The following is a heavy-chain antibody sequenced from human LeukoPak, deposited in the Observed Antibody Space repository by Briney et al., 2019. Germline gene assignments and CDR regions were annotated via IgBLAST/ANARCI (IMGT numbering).Heavy chain of an antibody. V-gene: IGHV1-8*03. CDR1: GYTFTSYD. Sequence: GASVKVSCKASGYTFTSYDINWVRQATGQGREWMGWMNPNSGNTGYAQKFKGRVTITRNTSISTAYMELSSLRSEDTAVYYCARGRRVRGVILSYYFDYWGQGTLVTVSS. D-gene: IGHD3-10*01. J-gene: IGHJ4*02. CDR3: ARGRRVRGVILSYYFDY. CDR2: MNPNSGNT.